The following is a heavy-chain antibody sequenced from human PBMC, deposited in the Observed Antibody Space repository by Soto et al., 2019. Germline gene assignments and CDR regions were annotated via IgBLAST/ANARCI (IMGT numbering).Heavy chain of an antibody. CDR3: VSTVTTTGTTFFDY. CDR1: GFIFSDHY. CDR2: KRNKAKSYTT. Sequence: EVQLVESGGGLVQPGGSLRLSCAASGFIFSDHYIDWVRQAPGKGLEWVGRKRNKAKSYTTDYAASVKGRFTISRDDSKNSVYLQMNSLETEDTALYYCVSTVTTTGTTFFDYWGQGTLFTVSS. D-gene: IGHD4-17*01. J-gene: IGHJ4*02. V-gene: IGHV3-72*01.